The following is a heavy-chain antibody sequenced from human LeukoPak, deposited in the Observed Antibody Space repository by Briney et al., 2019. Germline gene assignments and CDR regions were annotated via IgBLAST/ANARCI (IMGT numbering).Heavy chain of an antibody. CDR2: ISRSSSSR. Sequence: GGSLRLSCAAAGFTFSTYSMIWVRQAPGKGLEWLSSISRSSSSRYYADSVKGRFTISRDNSKNTLYLQMNSLRAEDTAVYYCARDPLDLGATPAFDIWGQGTMVTVSS. CDR1: GFTFSTYS. V-gene: IGHV3-48*01. D-gene: IGHD1-26*01. CDR3: ARDPLDLGATPAFDI. J-gene: IGHJ3*02.